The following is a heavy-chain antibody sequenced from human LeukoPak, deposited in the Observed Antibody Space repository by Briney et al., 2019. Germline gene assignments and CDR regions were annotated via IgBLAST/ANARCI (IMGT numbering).Heavy chain of an antibody. CDR1: GGSISSSNR. Sequence: SETLSLTCAVSGGSISSSNRWSWVRQPPGKGLEWIGEIYHSGSTNYNPSLKSRVTISVDKSKNQFSLKLSSVTAADTAVYYCARDPSPSYDYVWGNKGYFDYWGQGTLVTVSS. V-gene: IGHV4-4*02. J-gene: IGHJ4*02. CDR3: ARDPSPSYDYVWGNKGYFDY. D-gene: IGHD3-16*01. CDR2: IYHSGST.